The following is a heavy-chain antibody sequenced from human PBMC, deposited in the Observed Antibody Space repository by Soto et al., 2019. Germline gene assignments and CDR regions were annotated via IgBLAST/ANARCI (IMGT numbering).Heavy chain of an antibody. Sequence: ASVKVSCKASGYTFTSYPMHWVRQAPGQRLEWMGWISAVNGNTKYSQQFQGRVTITTDKSASTAYMELSSLRSEDTAVYYCARIAVAGNPYWGQGTLVTVSS. D-gene: IGHD6-19*01. CDR3: ARIAVAGNPY. CDR2: ISAVNGNT. CDR1: GYTFTSYP. J-gene: IGHJ4*02. V-gene: IGHV1-3*01.